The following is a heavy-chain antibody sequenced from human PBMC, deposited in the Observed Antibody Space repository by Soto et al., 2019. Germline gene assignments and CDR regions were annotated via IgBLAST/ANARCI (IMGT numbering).Heavy chain of an antibody. J-gene: IGHJ6*02. D-gene: IGHD1-26*01. V-gene: IGHV1-8*01. CDR1: GYTFTSCD. CDR3: ARQWELSGYYYGMDV. Sequence: ASVKVSCKASGYTFTSCDINWVRQATGQGLEWMGWMSPNSGNTGYAQKFQGRATMTRDTSKSTAYMELSSLRSEDTAVYYCARQWELSGYYYGMDVWGQGTTVTVSS. CDR2: MSPNSGNT.